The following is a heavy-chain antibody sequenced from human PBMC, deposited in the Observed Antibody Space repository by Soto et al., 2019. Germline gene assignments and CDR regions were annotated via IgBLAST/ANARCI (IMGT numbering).Heavy chain of an antibody. Sequence: GASVKVSCKASGYIFTDYYMHWVRQAPGQELEWMGWINPSDGNRNFAQKFEDRVTMTTATSTNTVFLELRSLKSDDTAIYYCARDRLRGYDSSGFYSWGQGTMVTVSS. CDR2: INPSDGNR. J-gene: IGHJ4*02. CDR3: ARDRLRGYDSSGFYS. V-gene: IGHV1-2*02. D-gene: IGHD3-22*01. CDR1: GYIFTDYY.